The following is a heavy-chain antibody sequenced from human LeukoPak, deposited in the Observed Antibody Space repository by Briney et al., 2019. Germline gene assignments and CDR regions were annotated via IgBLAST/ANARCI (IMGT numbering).Heavy chain of an antibody. V-gene: IGHV4-34*01. CDR3: ARVAITIFGPFDP. Sequence: SETLSLTCAVYGGSFSGYYWSWIRQPPGKGLEWIGEINHSGSTNYNPSLKSRVTISVDTSKNQFSLKLSSVTAADTAVYYCARVAITIFGPFDPWGQGTLVTVSS. CDR2: INHSGST. CDR1: GGSFSGYY. D-gene: IGHD3-3*01. J-gene: IGHJ5*02.